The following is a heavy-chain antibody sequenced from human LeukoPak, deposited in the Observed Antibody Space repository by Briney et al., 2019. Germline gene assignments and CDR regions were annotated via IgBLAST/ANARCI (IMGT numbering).Heavy chain of an antibody. CDR3: ARDGNYGSGSYRGMDV. CDR1: GGSISSSNW. D-gene: IGHD3-10*01. J-gene: IGHJ6*04. CDR2: IYHSGST. V-gene: IGHV4-4*02. Sequence: SETLSLTCAVSGGSISSSNWWSWVRQPPGKGLEWIGEIYHSGSTNYNPSLKSRVTISVDKSKNQFSLKLSSVTAADTAVYYCARDGNYGSGSYRGMDVWGKGTTVTVSS.